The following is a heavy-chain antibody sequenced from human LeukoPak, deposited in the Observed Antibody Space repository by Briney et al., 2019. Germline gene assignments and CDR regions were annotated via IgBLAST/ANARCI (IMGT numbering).Heavy chain of an antibody. CDR2: ISRSGSTI. D-gene: IGHD1-14*01. CDR1: GFTFTGYE. J-gene: IGHJ4*02. V-gene: IGHV3-48*03. Sequence: PGGSLRLSCAASGFTFTGYEMNWVRQAPGKGLEWVSYISRSGSTIHYADSVKGRFTVSRDNAKNSLYLQMNSLRAEDTAVYYCARRKYFDYWGQGTLVTVSS. CDR3: ARRKYFDY.